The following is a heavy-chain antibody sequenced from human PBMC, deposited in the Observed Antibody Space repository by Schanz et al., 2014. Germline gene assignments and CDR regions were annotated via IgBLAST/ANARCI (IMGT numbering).Heavy chain of an antibody. V-gene: IGHV3-23*04. J-gene: IGHJ4*02. Sequence: EVQLVESGGGLVKPGGSLRLSCATSGLTFTSAWMSWVRQAPGKGLLWVSSISGTGGDDTYYADSVKGRFTISRDNSKNTLYLQMNSLRAEDTAVYFCAKIERNEDWGQGTLVTVSS. CDR3: AKIERNED. CDR2: ISGTGGDDT. D-gene: IGHD1-1*01. CDR1: GLTFTSAW.